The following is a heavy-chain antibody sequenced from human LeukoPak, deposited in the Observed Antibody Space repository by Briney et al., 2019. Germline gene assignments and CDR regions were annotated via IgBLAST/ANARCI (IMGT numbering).Heavy chain of an antibody. V-gene: IGHV3-30*02. Sequence: GGSLRLSCAASGFTFSSYGMHWVRQAPGKGLEWVAFIRYDGSNKYYADSVKGRFTISRDNSKNTLYLQMNSLRAEDTAVYYCAKDGNWNYVPADYWGQGTLVTVSS. J-gene: IGHJ4*02. CDR1: GFTFSSYG. D-gene: IGHD1-7*01. CDR3: AKDGNWNYVPADY. CDR2: IRYDGSNK.